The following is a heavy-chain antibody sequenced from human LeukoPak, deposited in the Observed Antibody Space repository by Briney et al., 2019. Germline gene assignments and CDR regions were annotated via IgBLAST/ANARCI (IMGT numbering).Heavy chain of an antibody. CDR2: FDPEDGET. J-gene: IGHJ4*02. Sequence: GASVKVSCKVSGYTLTELSMHWVRQAPGKGLEWMGGFDPEDGETIYAQKFQGRVTMTEDTSTDTAYMELSSLRSEDTAVYYCAIMSQRARPMEYWGQGTLVTVSS. V-gene: IGHV1-24*01. CDR3: AIMSQRARPMEY. CDR1: GYTLTELS. D-gene: IGHD6-6*01.